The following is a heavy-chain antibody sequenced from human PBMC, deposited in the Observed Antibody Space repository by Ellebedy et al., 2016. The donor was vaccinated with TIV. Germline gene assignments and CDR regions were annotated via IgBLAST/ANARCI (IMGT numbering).Heavy chain of an antibody. V-gene: IGHV2-70*11. CDR3: ARIDKTTNGAFDI. D-gene: IGHD4-17*01. CDR1: GFSLNTSGMC. Sequence: SGPTLVKPTQTLTLTCTFSGFSLNTSGMCVSWIRQPPGKALEWLARINWDDDKYYTTSLKTRLTISKDTSKNQVVLRMTNMDPVDTATYYCARIDKTTNGAFDIWGHGAMVTVSS. CDR2: INWDDDK. J-gene: IGHJ3*02.